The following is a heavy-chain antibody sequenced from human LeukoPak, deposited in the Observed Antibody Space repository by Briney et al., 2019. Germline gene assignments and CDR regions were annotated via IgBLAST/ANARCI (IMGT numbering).Heavy chain of an antibody. CDR2: INPNIGGT. CDR1: GYTFTGYY. Sequence: GASVKVSCKASGYTFTGYYMHWVRQAPGQGLEWMGWINPNIGGTNYAQKFRGRVTMTRDTSISTAYMELSSLRSDDTAVYYCAREGPLRLPYFDPWGQGTLVTVSS. V-gene: IGHV1-2*02. CDR3: AREGPLRLPYFDP. D-gene: IGHD4-17*01. J-gene: IGHJ5*02.